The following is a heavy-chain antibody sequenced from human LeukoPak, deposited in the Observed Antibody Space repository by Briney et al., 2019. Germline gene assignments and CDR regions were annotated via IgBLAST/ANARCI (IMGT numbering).Heavy chain of an antibody. CDR3: ARSRGRKVTPFDY. CDR2: IYTSGST. CDR1: GGSISTYY. J-gene: IGHJ4*02. D-gene: IGHD3-10*01. Sequence: PTETLSFTCTISGGSISTYYWSLILQPPGKGLEWIGYIYTSGSTDYNPSLKSRVTISLDTSNNQFSLNLNSVTAADTAVYYCARSRGRKVTPFDYWGQGILVTVSS. V-gene: IGHV4-4*09.